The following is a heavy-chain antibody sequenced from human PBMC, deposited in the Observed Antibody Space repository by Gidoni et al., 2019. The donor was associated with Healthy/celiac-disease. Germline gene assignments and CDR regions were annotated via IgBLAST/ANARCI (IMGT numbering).Heavy chain of an antibody. Sequence: QVTLKESGPALVKPTQTLTLTCTFSGFSLRTSGMRVSWIRQPPGKALEWLARIDWDDDKFYSTSLKTRLTISKDTSKNQVVLTMTNMDPVDTATYYCARTGSGYQSHGLENWGQGTLVTVSS. D-gene: IGHD3-22*01. V-gene: IGHV2-70*04. CDR1: GFSLRTSGMR. CDR2: IDWDDDK. J-gene: IGHJ4*02. CDR3: ARTGSGYQSHGLEN.